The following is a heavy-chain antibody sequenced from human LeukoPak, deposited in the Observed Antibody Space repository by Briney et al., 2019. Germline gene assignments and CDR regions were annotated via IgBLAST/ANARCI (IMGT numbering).Heavy chain of an antibody. CDR1: GYTLTELS. D-gene: IGHD3-10*01. V-gene: IGHV1-24*01. J-gene: IGHJ6*02. CDR3: ATKWGVRGVYYYGMDV. CDR2: FDPEDGET. Sequence: ASVKVSCKISGYTLTELSMHWVRQAPGKGLEWMGGFDPEDGETIYAQKFQGRVTMTEDTSTDTAYMELSSLRSEDTAVYYCATKWGVRGVYYYGMDVWGQGTTVTVSS.